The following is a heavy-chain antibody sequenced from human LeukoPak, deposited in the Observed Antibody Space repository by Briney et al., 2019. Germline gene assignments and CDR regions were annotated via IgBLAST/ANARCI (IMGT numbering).Heavy chain of an antibody. CDR1: GYTFTSYY. CDR3: GRGNPTYYSDYSYYLDY. Sequence: GASVKVSCKASGYTFTSYYLNWVRQAPGQGLEWMGIINPSGGNTIYAQKFEGRVTMTRDTSTSTVYMELGSLRSEDTAVYYCGRGNPTYYSDYSYYLDYWGQGTLVTVSS. CDR2: INPSGGNT. J-gene: IGHJ4*02. V-gene: IGHV1-46*01. D-gene: IGHD4-11*01.